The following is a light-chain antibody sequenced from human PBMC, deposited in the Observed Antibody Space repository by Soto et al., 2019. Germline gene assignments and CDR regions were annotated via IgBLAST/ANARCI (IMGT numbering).Light chain of an antibody. CDR2: DAS. V-gene: IGKV3-20*01. CDR1: QSVRSNY. J-gene: IGKJ4*01. CDR3: QQYGSSPLT. Sequence: EIVLTQSPDTLSLSPGERATLSCRASQSVRSNYLAWYQQKPGQAPRFLIYDASSRATGIPDRFSGSGYGRDFTLTISRLEPEDFAVYYCQQYGSSPLTFCGGTKVEIK.